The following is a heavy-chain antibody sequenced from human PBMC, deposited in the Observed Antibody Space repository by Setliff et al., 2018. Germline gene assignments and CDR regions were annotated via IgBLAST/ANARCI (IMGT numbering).Heavy chain of an antibody. Sequence: KLPETLSLTCTVSGGSISSSSYYWGWIRQPPGKGLEWIGSIYYSGSTYYNPSLKSRVTISVDTSKNQFSLKLTSVTAADTAVYYCARDEGSSYFYGMDVWGQGTTVTVSS. V-gene: IGHV4-39*02. J-gene: IGHJ6*02. CDR2: IYYSGST. CDR3: ARDEGSSYFYGMDV. CDR1: GGSISSSSYY. D-gene: IGHD6-13*01.